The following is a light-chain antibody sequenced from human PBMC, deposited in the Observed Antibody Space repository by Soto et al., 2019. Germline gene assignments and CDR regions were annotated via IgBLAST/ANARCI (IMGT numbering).Light chain of an antibody. CDR3: QSYDSSQSGYV. CDR1: SSNIGAGYD. CDR2: GNS. V-gene: IGLV1-40*01. J-gene: IGLJ1*01. Sequence: QSVLTQPPSVSGAPGQRVTISCTGSSSNIGAGYDVHWYQQLPGTAPKLHIYGNSNRPSGVPDRFSGSKSGTSASLAITGLQAEDEADYYCQSYDSSQSGYVFGPGTKVTVL.